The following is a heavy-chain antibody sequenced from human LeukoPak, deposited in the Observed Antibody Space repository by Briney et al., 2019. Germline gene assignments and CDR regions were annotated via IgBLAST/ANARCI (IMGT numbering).Heavy chain of an antibody. CDR1: RFNFDDYA. J-gene: IGHJ4*02. D-gene: IGHD3-10*01. V-gene: IGHV3-43*02. CDR2: ISGDGGVT. CDR3: AKPQHYGRGDFDY. Sequence: GRSLRLSCAASRFNFDDYAMDWVSHAPRRGLEWVSLISGDGGVTYYADFVKGRFTISRDNSKNSLYLQMNSLRTEDTALYYCAKPQHYGRGDFDYWGQGTLVTVSS.